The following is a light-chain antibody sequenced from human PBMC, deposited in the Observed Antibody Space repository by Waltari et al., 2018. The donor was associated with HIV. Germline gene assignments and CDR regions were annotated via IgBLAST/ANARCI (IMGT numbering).Light chain of an antibody. CDR2: DGS. CDR3: HVWDRSSDHHV. Sequence: SYVLTQPPSVSVAPGQTARITCGGNNIGSKRVHWYQQKAGQAPVLVVYDGSDRPSGIPGRFSGSKSGNTATLTISRVEAGDEADYYFHVWDRSSDHHVFGTGTKVTVL. CDR1: NIGSKR. V-gene: IGLV3-21*02. J-gene: IGLJ1*01.